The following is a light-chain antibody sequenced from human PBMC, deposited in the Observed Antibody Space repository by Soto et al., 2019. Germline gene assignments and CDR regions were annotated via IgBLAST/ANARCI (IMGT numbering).Light chain of an antibody. Sequence: QSVLTQPPSVSGAPGQRVTISCIGSRNDVGNYNLVSWYQQSPGKAPKLLIYEDSKRPSGVSNRFSGSKSGDTASLTISGRQTEDEADYYCCSYTGATTAYVFGTGTKVTVL. CDR2: EDS. V-gene: IGLV2-23*01. CDR1: RNDVGNYNL. CDR3: CSYTGATTAYV. J-gene: IGLJ1*01.